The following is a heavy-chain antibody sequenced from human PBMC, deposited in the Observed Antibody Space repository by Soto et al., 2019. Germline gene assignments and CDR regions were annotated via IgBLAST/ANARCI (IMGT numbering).Heavy chain of an antibody. J-gene: IGHJ4*02. CDR3: ARENSNYAPDY. D-gene: IGHD4-4*01. V-gene: IGHV4-31*03. Sequence: SETLSLTCTVSGGSISSGGYYWSWIRQHPGKGLEWIGYIYYSGSTYYNPSLKSRVTISVDTSKNQFSLKLSSVTAADTAVYYCARENSNYAPDYWGQGTLVTVSS. CDR2: IYYSGST. CDR1: GGSISSGGYY.